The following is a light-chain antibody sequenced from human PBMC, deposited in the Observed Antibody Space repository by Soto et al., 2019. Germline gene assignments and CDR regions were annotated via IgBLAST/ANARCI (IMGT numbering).Light chain of an antibody. CDR1: QSISTF. CDR2: AAS. Sequence: DIQMTQSPSSLSASVGDRVTISCRASQSISTFLNWYQQKPGRAPKLLIYAASSLQSGVPSTFSGSGSGTDFTLNISSLQPEDFAPYYCQQSYSTPPTFGQGTKVEIK. CDR3: QQSYSTPPT. V-gene: IGKV1-39*01. J-gene: IGKJ1*01.